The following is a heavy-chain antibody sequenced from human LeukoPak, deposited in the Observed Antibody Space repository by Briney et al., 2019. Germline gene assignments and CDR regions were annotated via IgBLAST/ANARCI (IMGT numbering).Heavy chain of an antibody. V-gene: IGHV4-4*07. CDR1: GGSISSYY. J-gene: IGHJ5*02. D-gene: IGHD2-15*01. CDR2: IYTSGST. Sequence: SETLSLTCTVSGGSISSYYWSWIRQPAGKGLEWIGRIYTSGSTNYNPSLKSRVTMSVDTSKNQFSPKLSSVTAADTAVYYCARGGCGGGSCYSGWFDPWGQGTLVTVSS. CDR3: ARGGCGGGSCYSGWFDP.